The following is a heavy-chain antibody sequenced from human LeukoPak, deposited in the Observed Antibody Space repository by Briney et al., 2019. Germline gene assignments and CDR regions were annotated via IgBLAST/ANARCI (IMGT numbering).Heavy chain of an antibody. CDR1: GVSISSHY. CDR2: AYHTGST. Sequence: SETLSLTCTVSGVSISSHYRSWSRQPPGKGLEWVGYAYHTGSTSSNPSLKSRATMSVDTSNNQFSLRLTSVTAADTALYYCAKFGSYPVHVSYSYYYMDVWGKGTTVTVSS. CDR3: AKFGSYPVHVSYSYYYMDV. V-gene: IGHV4-59*11. J-gene: IGHJ6*03. D-gene: IGHD1-1*01.